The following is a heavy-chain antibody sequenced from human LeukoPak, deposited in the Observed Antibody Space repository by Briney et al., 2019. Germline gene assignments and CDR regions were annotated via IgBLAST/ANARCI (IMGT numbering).Heavy chain of an antibody. V-gene: IGHV4-34*01. Sequence: PSETLSLTCAVSGGSFSGYYWSWIRQPPGKGLEWIGEINHSGSTNYNPSLKSQVTISVDTSKNQFSLKLSSVTAADTAVYYCARVELEPYHDAFDIWGQGTMVTVSS. CDR2: INHSGST. D-gene: IGHD1-1*01. CDR1: GGSFSGYY. CDR3: ARVELEPYHDAFDI. J-gene: IGHJ3*02.